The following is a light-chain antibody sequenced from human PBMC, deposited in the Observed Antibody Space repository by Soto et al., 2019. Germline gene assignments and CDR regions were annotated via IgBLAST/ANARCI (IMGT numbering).Light chain of an antibody. CDR3: SSYAGSNNFGV. Sequence: QSVLTQPPSASGSPGQSVTISCTGTSSDVGGYNYVSWYQQHPGKAPKLMIYEVSKRPSGVPDRFSASKSGNTASLTVSGVQAEDEADYYCSSYAGSNNFGVFGTGTKLTVL. CDR1: SSDVGGYNY. V-gene: IGLV2-8*01. J-gene: IGLJ1*01. CDR2: EVS.